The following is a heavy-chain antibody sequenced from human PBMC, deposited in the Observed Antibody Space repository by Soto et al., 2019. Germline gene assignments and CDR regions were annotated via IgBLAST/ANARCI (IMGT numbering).Heavy chain of an antibody. Sequence: ASVKVSCKASGCTFTSYGMSWVRQAPGQGLEWMGWISAYNGNTNYAQKLQGRVTMTTDTSTSTAYMELMSLRSDDTAVYYCARDDYSNFYYSYGMDVWGQGTTVTVSS. CDR3: ARDDYSNFYYSYGMDV. CDR1: GCTFTSYG. CDR2: ISAYNGNT. D-gene: IGHD4-4*01. J-gene: IGHJ6*02. V-gene: IGHV1-18*01.